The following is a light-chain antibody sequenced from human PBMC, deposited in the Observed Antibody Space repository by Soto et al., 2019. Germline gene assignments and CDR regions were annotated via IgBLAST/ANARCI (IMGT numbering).Light chain of an antibody. CDR3: QQSYSRPRT. CDR1: QGISSY. J-gene: IGKJ1*01. Sequence: IHLTQSPSFLSASVGDRVTITCRASQGISSYLAWYQQKPGKAPKLLIYAASTLQSGVPSRFSGSGSGTEFTLTISSLQPEDFATYYCQQSYSRPRTFGQGTKVDI. CDR2: AAS. V-gene: IGKV1-9*01.